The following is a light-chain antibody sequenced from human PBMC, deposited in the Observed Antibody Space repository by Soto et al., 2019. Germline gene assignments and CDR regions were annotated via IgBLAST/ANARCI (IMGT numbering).Light chain of an antibody. CDR3: CSYAGSYPYV. Sequence: QSALTQPASVSGSPGQSITISCTGSSSDVGAYNFVSWYQHHPGKAPKLILYEVTTRPSGVSSRFSGSKSGNTASLTISGLQAEDEADYYCCSYAGSYPYVFGTGTKVTVL. V-gene: IGLV2-14*01. J-gene: IGLJ1*01. CDR2: EVT. CDR1: SSDVGAYNF.